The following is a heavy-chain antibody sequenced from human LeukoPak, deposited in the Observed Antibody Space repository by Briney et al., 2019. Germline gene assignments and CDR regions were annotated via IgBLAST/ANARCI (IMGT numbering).Heavy chain of an antibody. J-gene: IGHJ5*02. V-gene: IGHV4-4*09. Sequence: SETLSLTCTVSGGSTSSYYWSWIRQPPGKGLEWIGYIYTSGSTNYNPSLKSRVTISVDTSKNQFSLKLSSVTAADTAVYYCARHVVPAAIFEGWFDPWGQGTLVTVSS. CDR2: IYTSGST. CDR1: GGSTSSYY. CDR3: ARHVVPAAIFEGWFDP. D-gene: IGHD2-2*02.